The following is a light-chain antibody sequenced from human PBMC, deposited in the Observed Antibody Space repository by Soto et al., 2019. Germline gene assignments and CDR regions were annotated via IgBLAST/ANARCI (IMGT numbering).Light chain of an antibody. V-gene: IGKV3-20*01. Sequence: DIVLTQSPGPLSLSPGERATLSCRCSQSVSSSSLAWYQQKPGQAPRLIIYDTSSRATGIPDRFSGSGSGTDFTLTISILEPEDVAVYYCQQYVSSPLTFGGGTKVDI. CDR2: DTS. J-gene: IGKJ4*01. CDR3: QQYVSSPLT. CDR1: QSVSSSS.